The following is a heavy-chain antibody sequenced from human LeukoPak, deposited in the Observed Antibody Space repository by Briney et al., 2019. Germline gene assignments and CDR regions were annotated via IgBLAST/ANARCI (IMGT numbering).Heavy chain of an antibody. CDR1: GGSISSSSYY. V-gene: IGHV4-61*01. D-gene: IGHD6-19*01. J-gene: IGHJ4*02. Sequence: SETLSLTCTVSGGSISSSSYYWGWIRQPPGKGLEWIGYIYYSGSTNYNPSLKSRVTISVDTSKNQFSLKLSSVTAADTAVYYCARETAVAGMTHFDYWGQGTLVTVSS. CDR2: IYYSGST. CDR3: ARETAVAGMTHFDY.